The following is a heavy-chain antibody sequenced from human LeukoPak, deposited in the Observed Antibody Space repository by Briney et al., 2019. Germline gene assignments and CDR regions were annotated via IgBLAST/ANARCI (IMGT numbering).Heavy chain of an antibody. J-gene: IGHJ5*02. D-gene: IGHD3-10*01. V-gene: IGHV1-69*06. CDR2: IIPIFGTA. Sequence: ASVKVSCKASGGTFSSYAISWVRQAPGQGLECMGGIIPIFGTANYAQKFQGRVTITADKSTSTAYMELSSLRSEDTAVYYCARQGVMVRGVITGFDPWGQGTLVTVSS. CDR1: GGTFSSYA. CDR3: ARQGVMVRGVITGFDP.